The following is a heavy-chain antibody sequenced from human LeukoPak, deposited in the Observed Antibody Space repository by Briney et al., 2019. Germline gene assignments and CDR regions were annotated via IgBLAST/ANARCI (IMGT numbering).Heavy chain of an antibody. D-gene: IGHD5-18*01. Sequence: GRSLRLSCAASGFTFSSYGMHWVRQAPGKGLEWVAVISYDGSNKYYADSVKGRFTISRDNSKNTLYLQMNSLRAEDTAVYYCAKQTWGYSYGFWGQGTLVTASS. CDR1: GFTFSSYG. CDR2: ISYDGSNK. CDR3: AKQTWGYSYGF. J-gene: IGHJ4*02. V-gene: IGHV3-30*18.